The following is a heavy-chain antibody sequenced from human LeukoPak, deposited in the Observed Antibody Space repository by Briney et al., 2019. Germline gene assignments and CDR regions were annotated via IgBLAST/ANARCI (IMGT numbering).Heavy chain of an antibody. CDR2: ISYDGSNK. CDR3: ARDRAYYYDSSGYWGDY. D-gene: IGHD3-22*01. Sequence: GGSLRLSFAASGFPFSSYAMHWVRPAPGKGLEWVAVISYDGSNKYYADSVKGRFTISRDNSKNTLYLQMNSLRAEDTAVYYCARDRAYYYDSSGYWGDYWGQGTLVTVSS. J-gene: IGHJ4*02. V-gene: IGHV3-30*01. CDR1: GFPFSSYA.